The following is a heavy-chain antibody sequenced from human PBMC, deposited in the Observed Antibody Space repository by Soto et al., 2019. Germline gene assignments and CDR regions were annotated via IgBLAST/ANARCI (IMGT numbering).Heavy chain of an antibody. CDR2: ISYDGSVE. V-gene: IGHV3-30*18. D-gene: IGHD1-26*01. J-gene: IGHJ4*02. Sequence: QVQLVESGGGVVQPGRSLRLSCAVSGVTFSSYGMHWVRQAPGKGLEWVAVISYDGSVEYYADSVKGRFTISRDNPKNIVYIQMNSLRIDDTAVYYCAKEGGTGGSTRRYRYDCWGQGTLVTVSS. CDR1: GVTFSSYG. CDR3: AKEGGTGGSTRRYRYDC.